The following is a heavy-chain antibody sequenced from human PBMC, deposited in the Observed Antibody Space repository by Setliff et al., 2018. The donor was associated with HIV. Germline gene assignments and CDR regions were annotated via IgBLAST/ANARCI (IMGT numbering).Heavy chain of an antibody. CDR2: IYYSGTT. CDR1: GGSITTSSFY. Sequence: PSETLSLTCTVSGGSITTSSFYWGWIRQPPGKGLEWIGDIYYSGTTNYNPSLKSRITISVDTSKNQFSLKLSSVTAADTAVYFCATLRWLRSKHSDYWGQGILVTVSS. CDR3: ATLRWLRSKHSDY. J-gene: IGHJ4*01. D-gene: IGHD5-12*01. V-gene: IGHV4-39*01.